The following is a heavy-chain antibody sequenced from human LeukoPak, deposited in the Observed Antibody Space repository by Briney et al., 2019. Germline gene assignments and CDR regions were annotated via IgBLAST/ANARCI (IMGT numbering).Heavy chain of an antibody. CDR3: ARDQPGATVTTFFDY. CDR1: GFTFSSYA. J-gene: IGHJ4*02. D-gene: IGHD4-17*01. CDR2: ISGSGGST. V-gene: IGHV3-23*01. Sequence: GGSLRLSCAASGFTFSSYAMSWVRQAPGKGLEWVSAISGSGGSTYYADSVKGRFTISRDNSKNTLYLQMNSLRDEDTAVYYCARDQPGATVTTFFDYWGQGTLVTVSS.